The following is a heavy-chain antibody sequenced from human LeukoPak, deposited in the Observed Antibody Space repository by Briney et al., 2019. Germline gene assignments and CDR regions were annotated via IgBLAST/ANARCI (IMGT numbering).Heavy chain of an antibody. Sequence: SETLSLTCAVYGGSFSDYSWSWIRQPPGKGLEWIGEINHSGSTNYNPSLKSRVTISVDTSKNQFSLKLSSVTAADTAVYYCARGSEAMIVVANDYWGQGTLVTVSS. CDR3: ARGSEAMIVVANDY. CDR1: GGSFSDYS. CDR2: INHSGST. V-gene: IGHV4-34*01. J-gene: IGHJ4*02. D-gene: IGHD3-22*01.